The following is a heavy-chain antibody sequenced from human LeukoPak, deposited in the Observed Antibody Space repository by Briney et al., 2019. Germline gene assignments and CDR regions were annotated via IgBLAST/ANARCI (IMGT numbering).Heavy chain of an antibody. V-gene: IGHV5-51*01. CDR3: ARRGYYDSSGYYL. J-gene: IGHJ4*02. CDR1: GYTFTNYW. Sequence: GESLKISCKGSGYTFTNYWIGWVRRMPGKGLEWMGIIYPGDSDTRYSPSFQGQVTISADKSISTAYLQWSSLKASDTAMYYCARRGYYDSSGYYLWGQGTLVTVSS. D-gene: IGHD3-22*01. CDR2: IYPGDSDT.